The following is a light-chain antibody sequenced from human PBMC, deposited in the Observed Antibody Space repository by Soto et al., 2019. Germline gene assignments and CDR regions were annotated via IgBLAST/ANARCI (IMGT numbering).Light chain of an antibody. V-gene: IGKV1-9*01. CDR3: QQLNSYSFTT. CDR2: AAS. J-gene: IGKJ5*01. Sequence: DIQLTQSPSFLSASVGDRVTITCRASQGINNYLAWYQQKPGKAPKLLIYAASTLQSGVPPRFSGSRSGTEFTFTVRSLHPEDFATYYRQQLNSYSFTTFDEGTRLEIK. CDR1: QGINNY.